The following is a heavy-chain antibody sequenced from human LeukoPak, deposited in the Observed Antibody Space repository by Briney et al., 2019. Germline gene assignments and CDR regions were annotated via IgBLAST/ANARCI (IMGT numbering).Heavy chain of an antibody. CDR3: AREGSDDGSYYFDY. CDR1: GFTFSSYG. J-gene: IGHJ4*02. V-gene: IGHV3-33*01. D-gene: IGHD3-10*01. CDR2: ICYDGSNK. Sequence: GGTLILSCAASGFTFSSYGMHWVRQAPRKGLEWVAVICYDGSNKYYADSVKGRFTISRDNSKNTLYLQMNSLRAEDTAVYYCAREGSDDGSYYFDYWGQGTLVTVSS.